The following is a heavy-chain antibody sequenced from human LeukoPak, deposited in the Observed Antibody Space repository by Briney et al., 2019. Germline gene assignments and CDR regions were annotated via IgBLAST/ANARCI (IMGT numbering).Heavy chain of an antibody. Sequence: GASVKVSCKASGYTFTGYYMHWVRQAPGQGLEWMGWINPNSGGTNYAQKFQGRVTMTRDTSISTTYMELSRLRFGDTAVYYCARTSSFDYWGQGTLVTVSP. CDR1: GYTFTGYY. CDR2: INPNSGGT. J-gene: IGHJ4*02. CDR3: ARTSSFDY. V-gene: IGHV1-2*02.